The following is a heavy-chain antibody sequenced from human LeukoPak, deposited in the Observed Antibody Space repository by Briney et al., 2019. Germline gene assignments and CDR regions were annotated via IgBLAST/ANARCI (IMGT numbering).Heavy chain of an antibody. CDR2: ISGYNGNT. V-gene: IGHV1-18*01. CDR1: GYTFTNYG. CDR3: ARFEGYQLLGFDP. Sequence: ASVKVSCKASGYTFTNYGISWVRQAPGQGLEWMGWISGYNGNTNYAQKLQGRVTMTTDTSTSTAYMELRSLRSEDTAVYYCARFEGYQLLGFDPWGQGTLVTVSS. J-gene: IGHJ5*02. D-gene: IGHD2-2*01.